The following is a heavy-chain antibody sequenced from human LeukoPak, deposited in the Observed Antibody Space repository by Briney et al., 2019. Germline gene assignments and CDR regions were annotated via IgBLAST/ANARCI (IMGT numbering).Heavy chain of an antibody. D-gene: IGHD3-10*01. J-gene: IGHJ4*02. CDR2: ISYDGSNK. CDR3: ARALNERFGELLYGY. V-gene: IGHV3-30-3*01. CDR1: GFTFSSYW. Sequence: GGSLRLSCAASGFTFSSYWMSWVRQAPGKGLEWVAVISYDGSNKYYADSVKGRFTISRDNSKNTLYLQMNSLRAEDTAVYYCARALNERFGELLYGYWGQGTLVTVSS.